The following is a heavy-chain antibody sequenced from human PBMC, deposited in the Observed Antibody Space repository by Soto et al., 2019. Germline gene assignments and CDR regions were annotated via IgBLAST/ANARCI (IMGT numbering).Heavy chain of an antibody. CDR1: GYTFTSYG. J-gene: IGHJ6*02. V-gene: IGHV1-18*01. D-gene: IGHD6-13*01. CDR2: ISAYNGNT. Sequence: ASVKVSCKASGYTFTSYGISWVRQAPGQGLEWMGWISAYNGNTNYAQKLQGRVTMTTDTSTSTAYMELRSLRSDDTAVYYCARWVAAAGYYYYYGMDVWGQGTTVTVSS. CDR3: ARWVAAAGYYYYYGMDV.